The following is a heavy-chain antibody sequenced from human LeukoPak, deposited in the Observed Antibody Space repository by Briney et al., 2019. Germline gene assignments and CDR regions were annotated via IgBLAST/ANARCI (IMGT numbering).Heavy chain of an antibody. Sequence: ASVKVSCKASGGTFSSYAISWVRQAPGQGLEWMGGIIPIFGTANYAQKFQGRVTITADESTSTAYMELSSLRSEDTAVYYCAREYSSSSTYYYYGMDVWGQGTTVTVSS. CDR3: AREYSSSSTYYYYGMDV. J-gene: IGHJ6*02. D-gene: IGHD6-6*01. CDR1: GGTFSSYA. CDR2: IIPIFGTA. V-gene: IGHV1-69*01.